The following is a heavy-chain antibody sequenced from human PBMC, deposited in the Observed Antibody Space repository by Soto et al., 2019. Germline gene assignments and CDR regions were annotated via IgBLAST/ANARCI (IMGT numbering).Heavy chain of an antibody. Sequence: GGSLRLSCAASGFTFSSYSMNWVRQTPGKGLEWVSSISNSSSYIYYADSVKGRFTISRDNAKNSMYLQMNSLRAEDTAVYYCARGPLRELPRCFDYWGQGTLVTVSS. CDR2: ISNSSSYI. J-gene: IGHJ4*02. CDR1: GFTFSSYS. V-gene: IGHV3-21*01. D-gene: IGHD1-26*01. CDR3: ARGPLRELPRCFDY.